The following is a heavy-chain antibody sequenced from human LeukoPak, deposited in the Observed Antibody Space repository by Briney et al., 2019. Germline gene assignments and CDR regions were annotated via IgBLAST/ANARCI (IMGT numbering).Heavy chain of an antibody. CDR2: IYYSGST. V-gene: IGHV4-30-4*01. D-gene: IGHD6-13*01. J-gene: IGHJ6*02. Sequence: SQTLSLTCTVSGGSVSSGDYYWSWIRQPPGKGLEWIGYIYYSGSTYYNPSLKSRITISVDTSKNQFSLKLSSVTAADTAVYYCVRDSVAAAGAGYYYYGVDVWGQGTTVTVFS. CDR3: VRDSVAAAGAGYYYYGVDV. CDR1: GGSVSSGDYY.